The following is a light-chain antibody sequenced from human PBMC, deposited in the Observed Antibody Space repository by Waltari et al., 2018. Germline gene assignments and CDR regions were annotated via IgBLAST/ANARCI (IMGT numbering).Light chain of an antibody. V-gene: IGLV1-40*01. J-gene: IGLJ2*01. Sequence: YQPLPRTAPNLFTYEDGNRPQGVPDLFYGSTYGTTASRAITGVQAEDEADYYCHSYDSSLSGSVFGGGTKLTVL. CDR3: HSYDSSLSGSV. CDR2: EDG.